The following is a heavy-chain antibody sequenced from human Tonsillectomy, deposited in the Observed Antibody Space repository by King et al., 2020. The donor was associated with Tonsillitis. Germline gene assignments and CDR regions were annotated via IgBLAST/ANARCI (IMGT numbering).Heavy chain of an antibody. V-gene: IGHV4-38-2*02. Sequence: VQLQESGPGLVKASETMSLTCSVSAYSISSGFYWGWIRQPPGKGLEWIGNMYHSGSTYYNPSLKSRVTISVDTSKNQFSLNLSSATAADTAVYYCARVPAEDITVLSPYHFDYWGQGTLVTVSS. D-gene: IGHD2-15*01. CDR3: ARVPAEDITVLSPYHFDY. CDR2: MYHSGST. CDR1: AYSISSGFY. J-gene: IGHJ4*02.